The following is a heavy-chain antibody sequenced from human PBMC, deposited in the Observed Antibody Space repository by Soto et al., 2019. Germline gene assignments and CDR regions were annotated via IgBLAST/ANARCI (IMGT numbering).Heavy chain of an antibody. CDR3: ARDGGRHSGGFDY. CDR2: IIPIFGTA. J-gene: IGHJ4*02. V-gene: IGHV1-69*01. Sequence: QVQLVQSGAEVKKPGSSVKVSCKASGGTFSSFSINWVRQAPGQGLEWMGEIIPIFGTANYAQKFQGRVTITADESTSTAYMELSSLRSEDTAVYYCARDGGRHSGGFDYWGQGTLVTVSS. D-gene: IGHD1-26*01. CDR1: GGTFSSFS.